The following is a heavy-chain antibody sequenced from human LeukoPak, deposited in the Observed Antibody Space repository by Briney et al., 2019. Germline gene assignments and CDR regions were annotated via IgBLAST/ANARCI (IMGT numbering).Heavy chain of an antibody. CDR1: GGSISSYY. Sequence: SETLSLTCTVSGGSISSYYWSWIRQPAGKGLEWIGRIYTSGSTNHNPSLKSRVTMSVDTSKNQFSLKLSSVTAADTAVYYCASGNKEGAFDIWGQGTMVTVSS. CDR3: ASGNKEGAFDI. J-gene: IGHJ3*02. CDR2: IYTSGST. V-gene: IGHV4-4*07.